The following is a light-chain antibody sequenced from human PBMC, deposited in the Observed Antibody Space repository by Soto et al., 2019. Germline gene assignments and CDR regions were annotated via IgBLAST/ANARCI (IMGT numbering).Light chain of an antibody. V-gene: IGKV3-15*01. CDR1: QSLSTN. CDR3: QQYNNWPPIT. Sequence: EIVMTQSPATLSVSPGERATLSCRASQSLSTNLAWYQQRPGQAPRLLIYGASTRASGIPARFRGSGSGTEFTLTISSLQSEDFAVYYCQQYNNWPPITFGQGTRVEIK. CDR2: GAS. J-gene: IGKJ5*01.